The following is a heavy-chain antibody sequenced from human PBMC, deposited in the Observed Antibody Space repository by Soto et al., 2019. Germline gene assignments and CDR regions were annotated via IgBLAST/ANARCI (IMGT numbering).Heavy chain of an antibody. CDR2: ISGSGGST. Sequence: VQLLESGGGLVQPGGSLRLSCAASGFTFSSYAMSWVRQAPGKGLEWVSAISGSGGSTYYADSVKGRFTISRDNSKNTLYLQMNSLRAEDTAVYYCAGPKDIVVVPAAMGFGYWGQGTLVTVSS. D-gene: IGHD2-2*01. J-gene: IGHJ4*02. V-gene: IGHV3-23*01. CDR3: AGPKDIVVVPAAMGFGY. CDR1: GFTFSSYA.